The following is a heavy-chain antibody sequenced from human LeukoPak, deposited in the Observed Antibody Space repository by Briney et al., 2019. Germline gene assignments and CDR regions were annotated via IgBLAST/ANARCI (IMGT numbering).Heavy chain of an antibody. D-gene: IGHD6-19*01. CDR1: GFTFSSYA. J-gene: IGHJ4*02. CDR3: ARSRYSSGWYIPFDY. CDR2: ISGSGGST. V-gene: IGHV3-23*01. Sequence: PGGSLRLSCAASGFTFSSYAMSWVRQAPGKGLEWVSAISGSGGSTYYADSVKGRFTISRDNSKNTLYLQMNSLRAEDTAVYYCARSRYSSGWYIPFDYWGQGTLVTVSS.